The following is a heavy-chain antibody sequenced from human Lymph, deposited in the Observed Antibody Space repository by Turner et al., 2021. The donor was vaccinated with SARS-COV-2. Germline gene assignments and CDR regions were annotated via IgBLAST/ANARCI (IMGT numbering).Heavy chain of an antibody. CDR2: IIPIFGTA. J-gene: IGHJ6*02. Sequence: QMQLVQSGAEVKKPGSSVKVSCKASGGIFNSYAIRGVRQAPGQGLEWMGGIIPIFGTANYAQKFQGRVTISADESTSTAYMELSSLRSEDTAVYYCARDLSPIRVVVVPAARSRYYYGMDVWGQGTTVTVSS. CDR1: GGIFNSYA. V-gene: IGHV1-69*01. CDR3: ARDLSPIRVVVVPAARSRYYYGMDV. D-gene: IGHD2-2*01.